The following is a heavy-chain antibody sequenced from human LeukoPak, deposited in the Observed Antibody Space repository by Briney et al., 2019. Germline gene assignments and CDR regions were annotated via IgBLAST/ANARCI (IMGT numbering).Heavy chain of an antibody. Sequence: ASVKVSCKASGYTFTSYAMHWVRQAPGQRLEWMGWINAGNGNTKYSQKFQGRVTITRDTSASTAYMELSSLRSEDTAVYYCARAPPILVVAATPIYYYGMDVWGQGTTVTVSS. CDR2: INAGNGNT. CDR1: GYTFTSYA. V-gene: IGHV1-3*01. CDR3: ARAPPILVVAATPIYYYGMDV. D-gene: IGHD2-15*01. J-gene: IGHJ6*02.